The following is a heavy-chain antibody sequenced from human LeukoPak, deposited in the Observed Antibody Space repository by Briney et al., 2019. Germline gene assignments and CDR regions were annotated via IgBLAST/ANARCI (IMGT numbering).Heavy chain of an antibody. V-gene: IGHV3-74*01. D-gene: IGHD3-3*01. Sequence: PGGSLRLSCAASGFTFSSYCMHWVRQAPGKGLVWVSRINSDESSTSYADSVKGRFTIPRDNSKNTLYLQMNSLRAEDTAVYYCARVSGTYYDFWSGYSPDYYFDYWGQGTLVTVSS. CDR2: INSDESST. CDR1: GFTFSSYC. CDR3: ARVSGTYYDFWSGYSPDYYFDY. J-gene: IGHJ4*02.